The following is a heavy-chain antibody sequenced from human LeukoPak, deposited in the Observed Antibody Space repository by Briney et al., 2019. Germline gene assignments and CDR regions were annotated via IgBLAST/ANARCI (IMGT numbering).Heavy chain of an antibody. V-gene: IGHV1-18*01. CDR2: ISAYNGNT. J-gene: IGHJ4*02. Sequence: ASVKVSCTASGYTFTSYGISWVRQAPGQGLEWMGWISAYNGNTNYAQKLQGRVTMTTDTSTSTAYMELRSLRSDDTAVYYCARDPNSDYDSSGPIDYWGQGTLVTVSS. D-gene: IGHD3-22*01. CDR1: GYTFTSYG. CDR3: ARDPNSDYDSSGPIDY.